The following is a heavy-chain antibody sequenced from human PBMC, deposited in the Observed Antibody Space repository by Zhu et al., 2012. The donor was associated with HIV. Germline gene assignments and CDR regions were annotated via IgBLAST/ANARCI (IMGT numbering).Heavy chain of an antibody. CDR1: GFTFDDYG. D-gene: IGHD6-19*01. CDR3: TRDRSRIAVGGIGDAFDI. Sequence: EVQLVESGGGVIRPGGSLRLSCAVSGFTFDDYGMSWVRQSPGKGLEWVSGINWNGGRTGYADSVKGRFTISRDNAKNSLYLQMSSLRAEDTALYYCTRDRSRIAVGGIGDAFDIWAKGQWSPSLQ. V-gene: IGHV3-20*04. CDR2: INWNGGRT. J-gene: IGHJ3*02.